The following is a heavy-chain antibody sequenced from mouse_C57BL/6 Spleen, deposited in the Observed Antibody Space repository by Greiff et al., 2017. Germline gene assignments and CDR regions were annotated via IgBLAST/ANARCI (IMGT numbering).Heavy chain of an antibody. CDR3: TRREYYGSMWYFDV. Sequence: QVTLKVSGAELVRPGASVTLSCKASGYTFTDYEMHWVQQTPVHGLEWIGAIDPETGGTAYTQKFKGKAILTADKSYSTAYMELRCLTSGDADVYYCTRREYYGSMWYFDVWGTGTTVTVSA. D-gene: IGHD1-1*01. J-gene: IGHJ1*03. CDR2: IDPETGGT. V-gene: IGHV1-15*01. CDR1: GYTFTDYE.